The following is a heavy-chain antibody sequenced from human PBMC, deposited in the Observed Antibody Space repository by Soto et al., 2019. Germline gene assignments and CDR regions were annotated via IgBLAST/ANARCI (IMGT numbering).Heavy chain of an antibody. Sequence: SVKVSCKASGYTFTGYFIHWLRQAPGQGLEWMGGIIPRSATSNYAQKFQGRVTITADESTSTVYMELSSLRSEDTAVYYCAREGLVLLPTTVNSDYHYYSMDVWDQGMTVTVSS. V-gene: IGHV1-69*13. CDR2: IIPRSATS. D-gene: IGHD3-10*01. CDR3: AREGLVLLPTTVNSDYHYYSMDV. J-gene: IGHJ6*03. CDR1: GYTFTGYF.